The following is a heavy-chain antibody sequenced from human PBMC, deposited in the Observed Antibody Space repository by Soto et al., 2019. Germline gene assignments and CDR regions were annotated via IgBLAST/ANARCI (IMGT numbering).Heavy chain of an antibody. CDR3: ARLYCKSSSCYSVRAFDI. J-gene: IGHJ3*02. Sequence: GGYLRLSCAASGFTFSRYGMHWVRQAPGKGLEGVALIWFDGSDKYYADSVKGRFTISRDNSKNTLYLQMSSLRAEDTPVYSCARLYCKSSSCYSVRAFDIRGQGTVVTVSS. D-gene: IGHD2-2*01. V-gene: IGHV3-33*08. CDR1: GFTFSRYG. CDR2: IWFDGSDK.